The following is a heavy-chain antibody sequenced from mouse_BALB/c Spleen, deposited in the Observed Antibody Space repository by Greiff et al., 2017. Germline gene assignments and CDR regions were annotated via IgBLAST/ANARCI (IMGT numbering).Heavy chain of an antibody. CDR3: AREGYGAMDY. CDR2: IYPGSGNT. J-gene: IGHJ4*01. CDR1: GYTFTDYY. V-gene: IGHV1-77*01. D-gene: IGHD2-14*01. Sequence: VQLQQSGAELVRPGSSVKISCKASGYTFTDYYINWVKQRTGQGLEWIGEIYPGSGNTYYNEKFKGKATLTADKSSSTAYMQLSSLTSEDSAVYFCAREGYGAMDYWGQGTSVTVSS.